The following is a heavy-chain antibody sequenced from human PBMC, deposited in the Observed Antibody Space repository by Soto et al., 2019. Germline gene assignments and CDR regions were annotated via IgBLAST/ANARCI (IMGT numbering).Heavy chain of an antibody. Sequence: SVKVSCKASGGTFSSYAISWVRQAPGQGLEWMGGIIPIFGTANYAQKFQGRVTITADKSTSTAYMELSSLRSEDTAVYYCANYAWAGTLPYFDYWGQGTLVTVSS. CDR1: GGTFSSYA. V-gene: IGHV1-69*06. D-gene: IGHD1-7*01. J-gene: IGHJ4*02. CDR2: IIPIFGTA. CDR3: ANYAWAGTLPYFDY.